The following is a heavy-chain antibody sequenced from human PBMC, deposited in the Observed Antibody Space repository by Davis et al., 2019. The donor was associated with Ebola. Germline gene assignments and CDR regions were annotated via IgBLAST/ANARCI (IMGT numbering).Heavy chain of an antibody. CDR2: IIPIFGTA. Sequence: SVMVSCNASAGTFSSYAISWVRQAPGQGLEWMGGIIPIFGTANYAQKFQGRVTITADKSTSTAYMELSSLRSEDTAVYYCARVDKTTVYYGMDVWGQGTTVTVSS. D-gene: IGHD4-17*01. V-gene: IGHV1-69*06. CDR3: ARVDKTTVYYGMDV. CDR1: AGTFSSYA. J-gene: IGHJ6*02.